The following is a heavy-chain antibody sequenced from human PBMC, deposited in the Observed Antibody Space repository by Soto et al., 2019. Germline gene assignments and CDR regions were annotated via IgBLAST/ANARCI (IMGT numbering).Heavy chain of an antibody. CDR3: ARVITGRLYNWFDP. CDR2: IDPSDSYT. D-gene: IGHD1-20*01. CDR1: GYTFTSYW. Sequence: KVSCKASGYTFTSYWISWVRQMPGKGLEWMGRIDPSDSYTNYSPSFQGHVTISADKSISTAYLQWSSLKASDTAMYYCARVITGRLYNWFDPWGQGTLVTVSS. J-gene: IGHJ5*02. V-gene: IGHV5-10-1*01.